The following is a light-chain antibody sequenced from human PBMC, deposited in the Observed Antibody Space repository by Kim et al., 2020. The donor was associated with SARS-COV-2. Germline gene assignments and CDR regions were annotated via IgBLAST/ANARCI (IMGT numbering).Light chain of an antibody. CDR1: QSVSSD. V-gene: IGKV3-15*01. J-gene: IGKJ2*01. CDR2: GAS. Sequence: EVVMTQSPATLSVSPGGRATLSCRASQSVSSDLAWYQHKPGQAPRLLIYGASTRATGIPARFSGSGSGTEFTLTISSLQSEDFAVYYCQQYNNWPYTFGQGTKLEI. CDR3: QQYNNWPYT.